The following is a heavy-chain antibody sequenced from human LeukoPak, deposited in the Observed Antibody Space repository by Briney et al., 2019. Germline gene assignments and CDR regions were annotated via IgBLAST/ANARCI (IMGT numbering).Heavy chain of an antibody. J-gene: IGHJ4*02. CDR3: ARDSSGFDY. D-gene: IGHD6-19*01. Sequence: GGSLRLSCAASGFTFNTYTMNWVRQAPGKGLEWVSYISGSSGIIDYADSVRGRFTISRDNSMNTLYLQMNSLRAEDTAVYYCARDSSGFDYWGQGTLVTVSS. V-gene: IGHV3-48*01. CDR2: ISGSSGII. CDR1: GFTFNTYT.